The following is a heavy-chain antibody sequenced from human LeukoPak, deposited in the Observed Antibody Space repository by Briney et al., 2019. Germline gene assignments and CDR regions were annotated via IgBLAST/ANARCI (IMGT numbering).Heavy chain of an antibody. CDR2: IYSGGST. D-gene: IGHD3-10*01. V-gene: IGHV3-66*01. CDR1: GFTVSSNY. J-gene: IGHJ6*03. CDR3: AREGGGSGTYYGFYDYYYMDV. Sequence: GGSLRLSCAASGFTVSSNYMNWVRQAPGKGLEWVSVIYSGGSTYYADSAKGRFTISRDNSKNTLYLQMNSLRAEDTAVYYCAREGGGSGTYYGFYDYYYMDVWGKGTTVTISS.